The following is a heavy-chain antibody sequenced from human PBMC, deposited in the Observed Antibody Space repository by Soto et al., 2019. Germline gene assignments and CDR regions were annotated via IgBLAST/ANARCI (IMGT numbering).Heavy chain of an antibody. CDR3: ARLDGYHTFNWFDP. D-gene: IGHD3-3*01. Sequence: SETLSVTCTVSGCFIRKYYWSWSWQPPGKGLEWIGYIFDSGSTNYNPSLKSRVTISVDTSKNQFSLRLSSVTAADTAVYYCARLDGYHTFNWFDPWGQGTLVTVSA. CDR2: IFDSGST. CDR1: GCFIRKYY. V-gene: IGHV4-59*08. J-gene: IGHJ5*02.